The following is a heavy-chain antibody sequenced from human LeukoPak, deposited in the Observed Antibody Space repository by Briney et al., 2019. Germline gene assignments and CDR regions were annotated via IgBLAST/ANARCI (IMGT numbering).Heavy chain of an antibody. V-gene: IGHV1-8*02. CDR3: ARWLGIAVAGTPLFDAFDI. J-gene: IGHJ3*02. Sequence: ASVKVSCKASGYTFTGFYIHWVRQAPGQGLEWMGWMNPNSGNTGYAQKFQGRVTMTRNTSISTAYMELSSLRSEDTAVYYCARWLGIAVAGTPLFDAFDIWGQGTMVTVSS. CDR2: MNPNSGNT. D-gene: IGHD6-19*01. CDR1: GYTFTGFY.